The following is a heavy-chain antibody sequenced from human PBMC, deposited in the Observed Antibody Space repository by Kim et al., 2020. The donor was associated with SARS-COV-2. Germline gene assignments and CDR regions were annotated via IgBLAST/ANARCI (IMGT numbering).Heavy chain of an antibody. D-gene: IGHD2-2*02. CDR1: GYTFTGYY. CDR2: INPNSGGT. Sequence: ASVKVSCKASGYTFTGYYMHWVRQAPGQGLEWMGWINPNSGGTNYAQKFQGRVTMTRDTSISTAYMELSRLRSDDTAVYYCARWAAHCSSTSCYKYFDYWGQGTLVTVSS. V-gene: IGHV1-2*02. CDR3: ARWAAHCSSTSCYKYFDY. J-gene: IGHJ4*02.